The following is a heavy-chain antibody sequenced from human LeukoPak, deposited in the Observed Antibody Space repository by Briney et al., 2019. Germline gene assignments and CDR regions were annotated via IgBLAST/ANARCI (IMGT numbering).Heavy chain of an antibody. Sequence: GGSLRPSCATSGFTFNNYAMSWVRQAPGRGLQWVSVISGSGGRINYAGSVRGRFTISRDNSKNTLYLQMNSLRAEDTAIYYCAKVYYSSSYYDFDHWGQGTLVTVSS. CDR1: GFTFNNYA. CDR2: ISGSGGRI. D-gene: IGHD6-13*01. CDR3: AKVYYSSSYYDFDH. V-gene: IGHV3-23*01. J-gene: IGHJ4*02.